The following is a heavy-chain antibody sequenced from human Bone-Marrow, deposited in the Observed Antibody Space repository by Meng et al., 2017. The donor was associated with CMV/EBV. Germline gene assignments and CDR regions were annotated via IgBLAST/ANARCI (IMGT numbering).Heavy chain of an antibody. CDR3: AREGDPDCSSTSCYYSPIDY. J-gene: IGHJ4*02. CDR2: ISYDGSNK. D-gene: IGHD2-2*01. Sequence: SYAMHCVCQAPGKGLEWVEGISYDGSNKYYADSVKGRFTISRDNSKNTLYLQMNSLRAEDTAVYYCAREGDPDCSSTSCYYSPIDYWGQGTLVTVSS. CDR1: SYA. V-gene: IGHV3-30*04.